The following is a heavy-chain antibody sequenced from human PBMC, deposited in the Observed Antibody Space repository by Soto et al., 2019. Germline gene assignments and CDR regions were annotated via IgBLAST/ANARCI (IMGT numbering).Heavy chain of an antibody. Sequence: SETLSLTCTVSGDSISSSRFYWGWVRQPPGKGLEWIGSIYESGTTYYNPSLKSRVTISVDTSKNEFSLRVNSLTAADTAEYFCARHGGFPGIKEWWFDPWGQGTLVTVSS. D-gene: IGHD2-15*01. V-gene: IGHV4-39*01. CDR2: IYESGTT. CDR1: GDSISSSRFY. J-gene: IGHJ5*02. CDR3: ARHGGFPGIKEWWFDP.